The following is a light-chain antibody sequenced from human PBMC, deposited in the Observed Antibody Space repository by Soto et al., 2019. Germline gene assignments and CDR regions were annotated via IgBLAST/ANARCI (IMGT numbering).Light chain of an antibody. CDR3: QQTLSVPPT. V-gene: IGKV1-12*01. J-gene: IGKJ1*01. CDR1: QAIDSW. Sequence: DIQMTQSPSSVSASVGDRVTITCRASQAIDSWLAWYQQKPGEAPKLLIFTGSLLHSGVPPRFSGSGSGTDFTLIISSPQSEDFSTYYCQQTLSVPPTFGQGTKV. CDR2: TGS.